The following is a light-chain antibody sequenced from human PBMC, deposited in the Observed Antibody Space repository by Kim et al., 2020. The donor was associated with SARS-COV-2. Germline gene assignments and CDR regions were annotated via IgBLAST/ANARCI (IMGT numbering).Light chain of an antibody. V-gene: IGKV3-20*01. J-gene: IGKJ4*01. CDR3: QQYGSPLLT. CDR1: QSVSSNY. CDR2: AAS. Sequence: EIVLTQSPGTLSLSPGERATLSCRASQSVSSNYLAWYQQKPGQAPRLLIYAASIRATGVPDRFSGSDSGTDFTLTISRLEPEDFAVYYCQQYGSPLLTFGGGTKVDIK.